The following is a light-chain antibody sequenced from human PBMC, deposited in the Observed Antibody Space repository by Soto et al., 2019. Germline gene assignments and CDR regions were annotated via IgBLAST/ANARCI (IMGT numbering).Light chain of an antibody. J-gene: IGKJ4*01. V-gene: IGKV1-5*01. CDR1: QSISSW. CDR3: TQDNPYSSLT. CDR2: DAA. Sequence: DNPMTQSPYPLSASVGGRVTITCRASQSISSWLAWYQQKLGRAPRLLIYDAASLESGVPSRFSRSGYGTELTLTISSLQPDDFANYYCTQDNPYSSLTRGGGTKV.